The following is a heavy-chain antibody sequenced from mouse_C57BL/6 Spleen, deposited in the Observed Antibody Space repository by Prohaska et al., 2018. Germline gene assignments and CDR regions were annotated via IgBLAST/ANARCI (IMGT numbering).Heavy chain of an antibody. J-gene: IGHJ4*01. D-gene: IGHD1-1*01. CDR2: ISDGGSYT. CDR3: ARDRGLLRDYAMDY. V-gene: IGHV5-4*01. Sequence: EVQLVESGGGLVKPGGSLKLSCAASGFTFSSYAMSWVRQTPEKRLECVATISDGGSYTYYPDNVKGRFTISRDNAKNNLYLQMSHLKSEDTAMYYCARDRGLLRDYAMDYWGQGTSVTVSS. CDR1: GFTFSSYA.